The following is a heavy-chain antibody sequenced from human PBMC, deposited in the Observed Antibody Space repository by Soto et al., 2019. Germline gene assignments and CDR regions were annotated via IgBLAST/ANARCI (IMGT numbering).Heavy chain of an antibody. CDR3: AREFWNYDFWSGNIDY. V-gene: IGHV3-7*05. CDR2: IKQDGSEK. D-gene: IGHD3-3*01. CDR1: GFTFSSYW. Sequence: LRLSCAASGFTFSSYWMSWVRQAPGKGLEWVANIKQDGSEKYYVDSVKGRFTISRDNAKNSLYLQMNSLRAEDTAVYYCAREFWNYDFWSGNIDYWGQGTLVTVSS. J-gene: IGHJ4*02.